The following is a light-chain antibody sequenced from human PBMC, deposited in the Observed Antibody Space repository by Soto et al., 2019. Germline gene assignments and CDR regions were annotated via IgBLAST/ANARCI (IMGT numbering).Light chain of an antibody. J-gene: IGLJ1*01. CDR1: TTNIGEAYD. V-gene: IGLV1-40*01. CDR2: GNT. CDR3: RSQERSLNGYV. Sequence: QSVLAQPPSVSGAPGQRITIPCTGSTTNIGEAYDVPWYQQLPGTAPKLLIYGNTNRPSGVPDRFSGSRSGTSASLPITGLQAEDEADYYCRSQERSLNGYVFGTGTKLTVL.